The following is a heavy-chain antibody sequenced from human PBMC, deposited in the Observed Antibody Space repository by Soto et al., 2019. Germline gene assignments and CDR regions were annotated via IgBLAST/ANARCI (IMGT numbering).Heavy chain of an antibody. CDR1: GGSISSYY. CDR3: ARDLWGYCGADCYPLDV. J-gene: IGHJ6*02. Sequence: PSETLSLTCTVSGGSISSYYWSWIRQPPGKGLEWIGYVYYSGGTNYNPSLKGRVTISVDTSKNQFSLKLNSVTAADTAVYYCARDLWGYCGADCYPLDVWGQGTTVTVSS. D-gene: IGHD2-21*02. CDR2: VYYSGGT. V-gene: IGHV4-59*01.